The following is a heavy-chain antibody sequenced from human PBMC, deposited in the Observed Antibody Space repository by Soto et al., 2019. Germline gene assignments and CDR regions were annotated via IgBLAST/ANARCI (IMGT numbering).Heavy chain of an antibody. CDR3: AKDLRLWSKDYYFYGMDV. V-gene: IGHV3-30*18. CDR2: RSYDGSKE. D-gene: IGHD5-18*01. J-gene: IGHJ6*02. CDR1: GFTFSSYG. Sequence: QVQLVESGGGVVQPGRTLRLSCAASGFTFSSYGMHWVRQAPGKGLEWVAVRSYDGSKEFYAVSVKGRFTISRDNSNTTLYLQMNRLRAEDTAVYYCAKDLRLWSKDYYFYGMDVWGQGTTVTVSS.